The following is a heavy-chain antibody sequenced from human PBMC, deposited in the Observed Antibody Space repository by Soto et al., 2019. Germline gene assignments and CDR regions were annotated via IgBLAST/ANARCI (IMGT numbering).Heavy chain of an antibody. Sequence: EVQLVESGGGLVKPGGSLRLSCAASGFTFSSYSMNWVRQAPGKGLEWVSSISSSSSYIYYADSVKGRFTISRDNAKNXLXXQMNSLRAEDTAVYYCARGGIYCSSTSCGGYGMDVWGQGTTVTVSS. V-gene: IGHV3-21*01. CDR1: GFTFSSYS. CDR3: ARGGIYCSSTSCGGYGMDV. CDR2: ISSSSSYI. J-gene: IGHJ6*02. D-gene: IGHD2-2*01.